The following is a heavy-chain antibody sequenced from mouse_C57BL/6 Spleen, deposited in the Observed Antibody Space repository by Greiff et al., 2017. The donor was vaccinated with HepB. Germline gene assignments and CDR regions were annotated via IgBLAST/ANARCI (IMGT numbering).Heavy chain of an antibody. CDR2: IDPETGGT. CDR3: TREGYYYGSFYFDY. CDR1: GYTFTDYE. D-gene: IGHD1-1*01. Sequence: VQLQQSGAELVRPGASVTLSCKASGYTFTDYEMHWVKQTPVHGLEWIGAIDPETGGTAYNQKFKGKAILTADKSSSTAHMELRSLTSEDSAVYYCTREGYYYGSFYFDYWGQGTTLTVSS. J-gene: IGHJ2*01. V-gene: IGHV1-15*01.